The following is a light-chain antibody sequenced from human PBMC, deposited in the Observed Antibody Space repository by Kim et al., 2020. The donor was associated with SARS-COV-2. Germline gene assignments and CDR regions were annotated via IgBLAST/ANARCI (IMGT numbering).Light chain of an antibody. CDR1: QSISSN. CDR3: QQYKHWPLT. V-gene: IGKV3-15*01. J-gene: IGKJ4*01. Sequence: VSPGERATLAGRASQSISSNVAWYQQKRGQAPRLLIYDASARATGTPDRFSGSWSATESTLTISSLQSEDFAVYYCQQYKHWPLTFGGGTKVDIK. CDR2: DAS.